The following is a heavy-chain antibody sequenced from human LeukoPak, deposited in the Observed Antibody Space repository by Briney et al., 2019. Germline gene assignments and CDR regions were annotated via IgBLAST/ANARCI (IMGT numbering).Heavy chain of an antibody. J-gene: IGHJ4*02. CDR1: GFTFSSYG. Sequence: PGGSLRLSCAASGFTFSSYGMHWVRQAPGKGLEWVAFIQSDGSKKYYADSVMGRFTISRDNSKNTLYLQMNSLRPEDTAVYYCDCSSNNCYAAGDYWGQGTLVTVSS. D-gene: IGHD2-2*01. V-gene: IGHV3-30*02. CDR3: DCSSNNCYAAGDY. CDR2: IQSDGSKK.